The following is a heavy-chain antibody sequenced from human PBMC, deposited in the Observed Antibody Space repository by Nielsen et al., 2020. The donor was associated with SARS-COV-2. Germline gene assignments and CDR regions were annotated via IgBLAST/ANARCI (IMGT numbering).Heavy chain of an antibody. J-gene: IGHJ6*02. D-gene: IGHD1-1*01. CDR3: ARTVGSYYGMDV. Sequence: GGSLRLSCAASGFTFDDYAMHWVRQAPGKGLEWVSVISWNSGSIGYADSVKGRFTISRDNAKNSLYLQMNSLRAEDTAVYYCARTVGSYYGMDVWGQGTTVTVSS. V-gene: IGHV3-9*01. CDR2: ISWNSGSI. CDR1: GFTFDDYA.